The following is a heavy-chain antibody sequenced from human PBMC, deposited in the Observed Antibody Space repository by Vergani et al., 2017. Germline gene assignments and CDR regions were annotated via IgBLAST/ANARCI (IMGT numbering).Heavy chain of an antibody. V-gene: IGHV3-48*02. Sequence: EVQLVESGGGLVQPGGSLRLPCAASGFTFSSYSMNWVRQAPGKGLEWVSYISSSSSTIYYADSVKGRLTISRDNAKNSLYLQMNSLRDEDAAVYCCSATRSYWGQGTLVTVSS. CDR2: ISSSSSTI. CDR3: SATRSY. CDR1: GFTFSSYS. J-gene: IGHJ4*02.